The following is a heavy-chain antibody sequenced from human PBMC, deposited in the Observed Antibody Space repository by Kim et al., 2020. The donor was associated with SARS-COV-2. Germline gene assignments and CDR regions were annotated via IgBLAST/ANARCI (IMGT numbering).Heavy chain of an antibody. CDR2: ISSSSSYI. V-gene: IGHV3-21*01. J-gene: IGHJ6*02. CDR1: GFTFSSYS. Sequence: GGSLRLSCAASGFTFSSYSMNWVRQAPGKGLEWVSSISSSSSYIYYADSVKGRFTISRDNAKNSLYLQMNSLRAEDTAVYYCARDSLPNVWFMPYGMDVWGQGTTVTVSS. CDR3: ARDSLPNVWFMPYGMDV. D-gene: IGHD3-10*01.